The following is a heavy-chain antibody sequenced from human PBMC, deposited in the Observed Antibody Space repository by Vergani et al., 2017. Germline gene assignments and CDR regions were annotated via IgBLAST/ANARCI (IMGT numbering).Heavy chain of an antibody. CDR2: ISSSSRYI. CDR1: GFTFSSYS. CDR3: ARDSSGWYWDYYYGMDV. D-gene: IGHD6-19*01. J-gene: IGHJ6*02. V-gene: IGHV3-21*01. Sequence: EVQLVESGGGLVKPGGSLRLSCAASGFTFSSYSMNWVRQAPGKGLEWVSSISSSSRYIYYADSVKGRFTISRDNAKNSLYLQMNSLRAEYTAVYYCARDSSGWYWDYYYGMDVWGQGTTVTVSS.